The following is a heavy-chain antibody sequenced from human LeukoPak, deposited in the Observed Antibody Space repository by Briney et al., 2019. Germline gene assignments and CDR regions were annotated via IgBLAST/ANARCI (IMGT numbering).Heavy chain of an antibody. CDR2: IDPANGAT. CDR3: SRIPKLAPTGDFDY. J-gene: IGHJ4*02. D-gene: IGHD1-1*01. V-gene: IGHV1-2*02. CDR1: GYTFTDFS. Sequence: GASVKVSCKTSGYTFTDFSIHWVRQAPGQGLEWMGYIDPANGATRYAQKLQGRVTITRDTSSTTAYTDLRSLRSDDTAVYYCSRIPKLAPTGDFDYWGQGTLVSVSS.